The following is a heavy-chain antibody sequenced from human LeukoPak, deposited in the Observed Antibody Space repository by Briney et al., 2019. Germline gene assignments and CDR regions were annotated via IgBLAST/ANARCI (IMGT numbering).Heavy chain of an antibody. J-gene: IGHJ5*02. V-gene: IGHV3-33*01. Sequence: GGSLRLSCAASGFTFSSYGMHWVRQAPGKGLEWVAVIWYDGSNKYYADSVKGRFTISRDNSKNTLYLQMNSLRAEDTAMYYCAREGFYDILTGDQGDWFDPWGQGTLVTVSS. D-gene: IGHD3-9*01. CDR3: AREGFYDILTGDQGDWFDP. CDR1: GFTFSSYG. CDR2: IWYDGSNK.